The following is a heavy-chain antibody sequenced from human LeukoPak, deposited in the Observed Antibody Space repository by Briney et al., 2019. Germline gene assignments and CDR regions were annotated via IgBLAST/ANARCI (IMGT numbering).Heavy chain of an antibody. CDR3: ARGNLRELRGFDY. CDR2: INPNSGGT. CDR1: GYTFTGCY. V-gene: IGHV1-2*02. J-gene: IGHJ4*02. Sequence: ASMKVSCKASGYTFTGCYMHWVRQAPGQGLEGMGWINPNSGGTTYAQSFQGRVTLTRDTSISTAYMELSSLRSDDTAVYYCARGNLRELRGFDYWGQGTLVTVSS. D-gene: IGHD1-7*01.